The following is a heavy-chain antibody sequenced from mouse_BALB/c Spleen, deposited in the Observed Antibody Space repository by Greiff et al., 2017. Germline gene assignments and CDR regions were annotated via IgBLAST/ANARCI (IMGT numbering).Heavy chain of an antibody. J-gene: IGHJ4*01. V-gene: IGHV1-69*02. CDR2: IYPSDSYT. D-gene: IGHD1-3*01. CDR3: TRELNYAMDY. CDR1: GYTFTSYW. Sequence: QVQLQQPGAELVRPGASVKLSCKASGYTFTSYWINWVKQRPGQGLEWIGNIYPSDSYTNYNQKFKDKATLTVDKSSSTAYMQLSSPTSEDSAVYYCTRELNYAMDYWGQGTSVTVSS.